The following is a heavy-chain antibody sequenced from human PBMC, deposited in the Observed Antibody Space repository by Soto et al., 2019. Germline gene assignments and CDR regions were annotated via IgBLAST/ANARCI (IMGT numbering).Heavy chain of an antibody. D-gene: IGHD3-3*01. J-gene: IGHJ6*02. CDR2: LKPSSGEA. V-gene: IGHV1-8*02. Sequence: QVPLVQSGAEVKKPGASVKVSCKASGYNFKSFDINWVRQASGQGLEWMGWLKPSSGEAGYAEKFQGRLTMTRDTSTKTVSMELRRLTSEDTAVYYCVRDNWSSNFDHFGMDVWGHGTTVIVS. CDR3: VRDNWSSNFDHFGMDV. CDR1: GYNFKSFD.